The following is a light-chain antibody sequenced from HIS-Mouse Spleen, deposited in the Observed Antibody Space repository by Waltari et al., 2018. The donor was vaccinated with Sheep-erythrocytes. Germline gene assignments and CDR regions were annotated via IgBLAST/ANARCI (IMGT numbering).Light chain of an antibody. CDR1: QGISSY. V-gene: IGKV1-9*01. Sequence: DIQLTQSPSFLSASVGDSVTTTCRASQGISSYLAWYQQKPGKAPKLLIYAASTLQSGVPSRFSGSGSGTEFTLTISSLQPEDFATYYCQQLNSYPPYTFGQGTKLEIK. CDR3: QQLNSYPPYT. J-gene: IGKJ2*01. CDR2: AAS.